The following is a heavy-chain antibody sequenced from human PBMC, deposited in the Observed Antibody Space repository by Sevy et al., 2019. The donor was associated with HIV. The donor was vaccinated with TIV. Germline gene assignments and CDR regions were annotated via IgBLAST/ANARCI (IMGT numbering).Heavy chain of an antibody. D-gene: IGHD5-18*01. CDR3: LREGVGGYSYSLDC. CDR1: GFTFSSYW. V-gene: IGHV3-7*01. CDR2: MKEDGSER. J-gene: IGHJ4*02. Sequence: GGSLRLSCAASGFTFSSYWMSWVRQAPGKGLEWVATMKEDGSERNYVDSVKGRFTISRDNAKNSLYLQMNSLRDGDTAVYYCLREGVGGYSYSLDCWGQGTLVPVSS.